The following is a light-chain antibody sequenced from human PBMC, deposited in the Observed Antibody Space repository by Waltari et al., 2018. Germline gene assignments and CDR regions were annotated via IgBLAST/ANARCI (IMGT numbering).Light chain of an antibody. V-gene: IGLV4-69*01. CDR3: QTWDTEVVV. CDR1: SCHTSYA. CDR2: VNSDGGH. J-gene: IGLJ2*01. Sequence: QLVVTQSPSASASLGASVKLTCTLSSCHTSYAIAWHHQQSEKGPRFLMRVNSDGGHTKGDGIPDRFSGSSSGAERYLTISSVQSEDEGDYYCQTWDTEVVVFGGGTKVTVL.